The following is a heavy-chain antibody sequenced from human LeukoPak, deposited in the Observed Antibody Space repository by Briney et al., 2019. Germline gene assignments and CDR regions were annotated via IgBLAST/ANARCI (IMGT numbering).Heavy chain of an antibody. CDR1: GGSISSGGYY. Sequence: PSETLSLTCTVSGGSISSGGYYWSWIRQPPGKGLEWIGYIYHSGSTYYNPSLKSRVTISVDRSKNQFSLKLSSVTAADTAVYYCARGTHHRRNYFDYWGQGTLVTVSS. CDR3: ARGTHHRRNYFDY. CDR2: IYHSGST. V-gene: IGHV4-30-2*01. J-gene: IGHJ4*02. D-gene: IGHD1-1*01.